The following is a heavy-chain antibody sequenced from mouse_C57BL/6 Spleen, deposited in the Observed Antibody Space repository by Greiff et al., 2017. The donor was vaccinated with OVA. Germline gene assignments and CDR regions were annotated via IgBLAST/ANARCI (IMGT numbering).Heavy chain of an antibody. CDR2: IYPGDGDT. J-gene: IGHJ2*01. CDR1: GYAFSSSW. V-gene: IGHV1-82*01. CDR3: ARGDYYGSSYCFDY. D-gene: IGHD1-1*01. Sequence: VKLQQSGPELVKPGASVKISCKASGYAFSSSWMNWVKQRPGKGLEWIGRIYPGDGDTNYNGKFKGKATLTADKSSSTAYMQLSSLTSEDSAVYFCARGDYYGSSYCFDYWGQGTTLTVSS.